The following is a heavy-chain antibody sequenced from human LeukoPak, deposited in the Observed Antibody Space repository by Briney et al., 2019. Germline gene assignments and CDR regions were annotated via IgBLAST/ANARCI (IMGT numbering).Heavy chain of an antibody. V-gene: IGHV4-4*07. CDR1: GGSIHSYY. Sequence: PSETLSLTCNVSGGSIHSYYWSWIRQPAGKGLEWIGRIYTSGRTIYNPSLKSRVTMSVDASKNLLSLKVTSVNAADTAVYYCARGGNIFWSGYYDYFDSWGQGTLVIVSS. CDR2: IYTSGRT. CDR3: ARGGNIFWSGYYDYFDS. J-gene: IGHJ4*02. D-gene: IGHD3-3*01.